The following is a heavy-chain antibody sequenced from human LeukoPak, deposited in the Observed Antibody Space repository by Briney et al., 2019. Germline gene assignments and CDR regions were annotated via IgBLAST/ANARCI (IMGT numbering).Heavy chain of an antibody. CDR3: ARDWGVVPAAYGVAFAI. D-gene: IGHD2-2*01. J-gene: IGHJ3*02. CDR1: GGTFSSYA. Sequence: SVKVSCKASGGTFSSYAISWVRQAPGQGLEWMGGIIPIFGTANYAQKSQGRVTITADESTSTAYMELSSLRSEDTAVYYCARDWGVVPAAYGVAFAIWGQGTMVTVSS. CDR2: IIPIFGTA. V-gene: IGHV1-69*13.